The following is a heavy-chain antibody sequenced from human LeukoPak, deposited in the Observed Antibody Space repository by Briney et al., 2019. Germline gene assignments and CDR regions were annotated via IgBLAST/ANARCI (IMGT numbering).Heavy chain of an antibody. J-gene: IGHJ6*02. CDR2: TYYRSKWYN. Sequence: SQTLSLTCAISGDSVSSNSAAWNWIRQSPSRGLEWLGRTYYRSKWYNDYAVSVKSRITINPDTSKNQFSLQLNSVTPEDTAVYYCARDRLVGITGTANLYYYYGMDVWGQGTTVTVSS. V-gene: IGHV6-1*01. CDR1: GDSVSSNSAA. CDR3: ARDRLVGITGTANLYYYYGMDV. D-gene: IGHD1-20*01.